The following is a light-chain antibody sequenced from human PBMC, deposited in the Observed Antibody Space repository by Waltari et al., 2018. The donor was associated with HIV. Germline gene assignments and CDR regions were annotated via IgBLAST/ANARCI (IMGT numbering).Light chain of an antibody. CDR2: EVS. CDR1: PSDGWSANL. J-gene: IGLJ3*02. CDR3: CSYAHNDPWV. V-gene: IGLV2-23*02. Sequence: HSALTPPASVSRSPGPSMPISCPGTPSDGWSANLLSWYHHHPGKAPKLIISEVSKRPSGVSNRFSGSKSGTTASLTISGLQAEDEADYHCCSYAHNDPWVFGGGTRLTVL.